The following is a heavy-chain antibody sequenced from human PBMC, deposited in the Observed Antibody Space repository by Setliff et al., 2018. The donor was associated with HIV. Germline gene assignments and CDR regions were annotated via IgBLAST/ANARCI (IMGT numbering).Heavy chain of an antibody. V-gene: IGHV1-8*01. Sequence: GASVKVSCKASGYNFTSHDINWVRQAPGQGLEWMGWMNPKSGNTGYAQKFQGRVTMTGNTSISTAYMELSSLRSEDTAVYYCARGGGGYYYVGAVDIWGQGTVVTVSS. J-gene: IGHJ3*02. CDR3: ARGGGGYYYVGAVDI. CDR1: GYNFTSHD. D-gene: IGHD3-22*01. CDR2: MNPKSGNT.